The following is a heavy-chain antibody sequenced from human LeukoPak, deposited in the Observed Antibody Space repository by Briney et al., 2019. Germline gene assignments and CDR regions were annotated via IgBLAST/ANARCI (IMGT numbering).Heavy chain of an antibody. V-gene: IGHV4-4*07. CDR2: IYTTGTT. CDR1: GRSVNSYY. Sequence: SETLSLTCTVSGRSVNSYYWGWVRQSPGKGLEWIGRIYTTGTTQYNPSLKSRVTMSVDTSTNQFSLNLRSMTAADTAVYFCGRQGYTASYYFLDYWSQGTLVTVS. D-gene: IGHD1-26*01. J-gene: IGHJ4*02. CDR3: GRQGYTASYYFLDY.